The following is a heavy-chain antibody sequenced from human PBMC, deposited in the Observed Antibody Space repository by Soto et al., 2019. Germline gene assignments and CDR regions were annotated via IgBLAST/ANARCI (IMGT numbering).Heavy chain of an antibody. CDR2: IYYSGST. Sequence: QVQLQESGPGLVKPSQTLSLTCTVSGGSISSGGYYWSWIRQHPGKGLEWIGYIYYSGSTYYNPSLKSRVTISVDTSKNQFSLKLSSVTAADTAVYYCARDRIRPRPYGYDGMDVWGQGTTVTVSS. D-gene: IGHD4-17*01. J-gene: IGHJ6*02. CDR3: ARDRIRPRPYGYDGMDV. V-gene: IGHV4-31*03. CDR1: GGSISSGGYY.